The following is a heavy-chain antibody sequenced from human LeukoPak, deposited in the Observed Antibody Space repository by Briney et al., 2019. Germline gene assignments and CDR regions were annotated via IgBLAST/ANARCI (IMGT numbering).Heavy chain of an antibody. CDR1: GFTSSSSA. Sequence: RLSSCAASGFTSSSSAMHWGRQAPGKGLEWVAVISYDGSNKYYADYVKGRFTISRDNSKNTLYLQMNSLRTEDTAVYYCARGRLGDYYDSSGYVYEPDYWG. CDR3: ARGRLGDYYDSSGYVYEPDY. D-gene: IGHD3-22*01. CDR2: ISYDGSNK. J-gene: IGHJ4*01. V-gene: IGHV3-30-3*01.